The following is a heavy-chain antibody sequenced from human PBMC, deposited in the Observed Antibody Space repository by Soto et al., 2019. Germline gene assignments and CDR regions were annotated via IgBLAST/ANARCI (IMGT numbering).Heavy chain of an antibody. V-gene: IGHV4-34*01. J-gene: IGHJ3*02. CDR3: ARGGSNDWQVAFDI. D-gene: IGHD3-9*01. Sequence: SETLSLTCVVSGGSFSTYYYNWIRQSPGKGLEWIGEINHSGSNNYSPSLKSRVTMSLDTSKNQFSLKLTSVTAADTAVYSCARGGSNDWQVAFDIWGQGTMVPVSS. CDR1: GGSFSTYY. CDR2: INHSGSN.